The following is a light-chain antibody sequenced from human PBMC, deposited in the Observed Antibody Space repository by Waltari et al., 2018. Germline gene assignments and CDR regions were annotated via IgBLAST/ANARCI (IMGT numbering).Light chain of an antibody. Sequence: DIVMTQSPDSLAVSLGERATINCKSSQSVLYTSNNKNNLAWFQQKPGQPPKLLIYWASTRESGVPDRFSGSGSGTDFSLTISSLQAEDVAVYFCQQFHSTPITFGQGTQLEI. V-gene: IGKV4-1*01. CDR2: WAS. CDR3: QQFHSTPIT. J-gene: IGKJ5*01. CDR1: QSVLYTSNNKNN.